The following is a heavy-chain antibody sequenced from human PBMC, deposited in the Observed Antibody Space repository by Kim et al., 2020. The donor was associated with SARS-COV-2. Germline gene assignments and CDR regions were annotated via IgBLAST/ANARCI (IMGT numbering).Heavy chain of an antibody. J-gene: IGHJ4*02. CDR2: IYPSGGST. V-gene: IGHV1-46*01. Sequence: ASVKVSCKASGYTFTDYYMHWVRQAPGQGLEWMGMIYPSGGSTSYAQKSQGRVTMTRDTSTSTVYMEMSSLTSEDTAVYYCARDRLGFDYWGQGILVTVSS. CDR1: GYTFTDYY. CDR3: ARDRLGFDY. D-gene: IGHD7-27*01.